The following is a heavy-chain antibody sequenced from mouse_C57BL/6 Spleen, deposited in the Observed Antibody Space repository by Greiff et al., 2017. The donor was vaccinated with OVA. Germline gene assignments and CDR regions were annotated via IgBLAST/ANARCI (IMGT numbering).Heavy chain of an antibody. CDR2: ISYSGST. CDR3: ARYKGDKFIEGFFDY. D-gene: IGHD1-1*01. Sequence: DVQLVESGPGLAKPSQTLSLTCSVTGYSITSDYWNWIRKFPGNKLEYMGYISYSGSTYYNPSLKSRISITRDTSKNQYYLQLNSVTTEDTATYYCARYKGDKFIEGFFDYWGQGTTLTVSS. J-gene: IGHJ2*01. CDR1: GYSITSDY. V-gene: IGHV3-8*01.